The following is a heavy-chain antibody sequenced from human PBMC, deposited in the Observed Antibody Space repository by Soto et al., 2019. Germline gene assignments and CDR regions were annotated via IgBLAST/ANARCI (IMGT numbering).Heavy chain of an antibody. V-gene: IGHV3-23*01. CDR3: AKGTLYDF. D-gene: IGHD2-2*02. J-gene: IGHJ4*02. CDR1: GFTFSSYP. CDR2: VSNSGGSST. Sequence: GGSLRLSCAASGFTFSSYPMSWVRQAPGKGLEWVSGVSNSGGSSTYYADSVKGRFAISRDDSKNTLYLQMNSLRAEDTAVYYCAKGTLYDFWGQGTLVTVAS.